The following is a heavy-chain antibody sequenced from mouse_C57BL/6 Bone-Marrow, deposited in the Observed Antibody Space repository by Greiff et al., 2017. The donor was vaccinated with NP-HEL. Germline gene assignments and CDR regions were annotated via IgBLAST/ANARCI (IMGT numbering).Heavy chain of an antibody. Sequence: EVQLQQSGPELVKPGASVKISCKASGYSFTGYYMNWVKQSPEKSLEWIGEINPSTGGTTYNQKFKAKATLTVDKSSSTAYMQLKSLPSEDSAVYYCARCFYDYDGGWYFDVWGTGTTVTVSS. CDR1: GYSFTGYY. V-gene: IGHV1-42*01. D-gene: IGHD2-4*01. CDR2: INPSTGGT. CDR3: ARCFYDYDGGWYFDV. J-gene: IGHJ1*03.